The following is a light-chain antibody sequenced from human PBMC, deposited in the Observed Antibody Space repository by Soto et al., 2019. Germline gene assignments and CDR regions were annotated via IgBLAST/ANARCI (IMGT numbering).Light chain of an antibody. CDR3: QSYDRSLSAWV. CDR2: EVS. Sequence: QSVLTQPPSASGSPGQSVTISCTGTSSDVGGYNYVSWYQQHPGKAPKLMIYEVSKRPSGVPDRFSGSKSGNTASLTVSGLQVEDEADYYCQSYDRSLSAWVFGGGTKLTVL. J-gene: IGLJ3*02. V-gene: IGLV2-8*01. CDR1: SSDVGGYNY.